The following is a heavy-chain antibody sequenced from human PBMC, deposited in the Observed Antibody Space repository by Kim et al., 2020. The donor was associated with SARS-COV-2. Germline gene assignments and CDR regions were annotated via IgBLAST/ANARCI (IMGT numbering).Heavy chain of an antibody. Sequence: SETLSLTCAVYGGSFSGNYWNWIRQPPGKGLEWIGEINHSGSTNYNPSLKSRVTISLDRSKNQLSLKLNSVTAADTAVYYCARAITIFGVVNTVFDYWGQGTLVTVSS. J-gene: IGHJ4*02. CDR1: GGSFSGNY. CDR2: INHSGST. V-gene: IGHV4-34*01. CDR3: ARAITIFGVVNTVFDY. D-gene: IGHD3-3*01.